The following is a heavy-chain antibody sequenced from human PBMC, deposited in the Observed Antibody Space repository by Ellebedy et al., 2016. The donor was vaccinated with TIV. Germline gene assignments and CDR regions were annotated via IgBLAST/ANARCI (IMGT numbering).Heavy chain of an antibody. Sequence: AASVKVSCKASGYTFSGYYMHWVRQAPGQGLEWMGCINPNSGGTNYAQNFQGRVTMTRDTSISTGYMDLSRLRSDDTAVYYCARGPLWFGETIDNWGQGVLVTVSS. D-gene: IGHD3-10*01. CDR1: GYTFSGYY. J-gene: IGHJ4*02. V-gene: IGHV1-2*02. CDR3: ARGPLWFGETIDN. CDR2: INPNSGGT.